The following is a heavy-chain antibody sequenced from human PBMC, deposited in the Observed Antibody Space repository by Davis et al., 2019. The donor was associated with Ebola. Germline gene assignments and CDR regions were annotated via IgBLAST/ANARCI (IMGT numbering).Heavy chain of an antibody. J-gene: IGHJ5*02. V-gene: IGHV3-23*01. Sequence: GESLKISCAASGFTFSSYAMSWVRQAPGKGLEWVSAISGSGGSTYYADSVKGRFTISRDNSKNTLYLQMNSLRAEDTAVYYCAKGGRVVVIPYNWFDPWGQGTLVTVSS. CDR2: ISGSGGST. CDR1: GFTFSSYA. D-gene: IGHD3-22*01. CDR3: AKGGRVVVIPYNWFDP.